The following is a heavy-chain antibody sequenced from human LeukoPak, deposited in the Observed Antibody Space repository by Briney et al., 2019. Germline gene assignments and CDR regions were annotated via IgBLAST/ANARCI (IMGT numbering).Heavy chain of an antibody. CDR2: IWYDGSNK. J-gene: IGHJ4*02. Sequence: GGSLRLSCAASGFTFSSYGMHWVRQAPGKGLEWVAVIWYDGSNKYYADSVKGRFTISRDNSKNTLYLQMNSLRAEDTAVYYCARERSLRAVAFDYWGQGTLVTVSS. D-gene: IGHD4-17*01. V-gene: IGHV3-33*01. CDR3: ARERSLRAVAFDY. CDR1: GFTFSSYG.